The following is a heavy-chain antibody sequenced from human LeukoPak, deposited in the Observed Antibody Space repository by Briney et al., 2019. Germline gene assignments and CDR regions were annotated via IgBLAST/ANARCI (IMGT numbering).Heavy chain of an antibody. Sequence: KSSETLSLTCTVSGYSISSGYYWGWIRQPPGKGLEWIGSIYHSGSTYYNPSLKSRVTISVDTSKNQFSLKLSSVTAADTAVYYCARGGLEYFDWLLKDACFDYWGQGTLVTVSS. J-gene: IGHJ4*02. CDR2: IYHSGST. V-gene: IGHV4-38-2*02. D-gene: IGHD3-9*01. CDR3: ARGGLEYFDWLLKDACFDY. CDR1: GYSISSGYY.